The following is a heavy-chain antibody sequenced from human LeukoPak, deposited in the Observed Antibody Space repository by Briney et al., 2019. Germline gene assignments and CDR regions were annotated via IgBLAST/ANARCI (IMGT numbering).Heavy chain of an antibody. Sequence: PGGSLRLSCAASRFTFSSYTMNWLRQAPGRGLEWVSAFSAGGGGTYYADSVKGRFIISRDNSKSTLYLQMNSLRVEDTAIYYCAKDGIDWGSYFDNWGQGTLVTVSS. CDR3: AKDGIDWGSYFDN. J-gene: IGHJ4*02. D-gene: IGHD7-27*01. CDR1: RFTFSSYT. CDR2: FSAGGGGT. V-gene: IGHV3-23*01.